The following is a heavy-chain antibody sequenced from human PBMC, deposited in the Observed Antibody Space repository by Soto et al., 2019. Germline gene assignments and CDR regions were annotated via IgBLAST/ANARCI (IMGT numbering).Heavy chain of an antibody. V-gene: IGHV4-4*07. CDR1: GGSLNDYY. CDR2: IYTSGST. J-gene: IGHJ6*02. Sequence: SETLSLTCAVSGGSLNDYYWSWIRQPAGKGLEWIGRIYTSGSTNYNPSLKSRVTMSVDTSKSQFSLKLSSVTAADTAVYYCAMSNYRSGSYGYGLDVWGQGPTVTVSS. D-gene: IGHD3-10*01. CDR3: AMSNYRSGSYGYGLDV.